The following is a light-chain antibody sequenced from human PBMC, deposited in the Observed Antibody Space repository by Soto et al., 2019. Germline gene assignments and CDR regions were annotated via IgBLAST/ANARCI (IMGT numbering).Light chain of an antibody. CDR3: QQSYSTPLIT. J-gene: IGKJ5*01. Sequence: QMTQDPYARSASVGARVTITCRASQSISSYLNWYQQKPGKAPKLLIYAASSLQSGVPSRFSGSGSGTDFTLTISSLQPEDFATYYCQQSYSTPLITFGQGTRLENK. V-gene: IGKV1-39*01. CDR1: QSISSY. CDR2: AAS.